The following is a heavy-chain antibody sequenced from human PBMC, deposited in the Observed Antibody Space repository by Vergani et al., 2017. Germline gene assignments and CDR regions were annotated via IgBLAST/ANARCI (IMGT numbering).Heavy chain of an antibody. Sequence: QVQLVESGGGVVQPGRSLRLSCAASGFTFSSYGMHWVRQAPGKGLEWVAVISYDGSNKYYADSVKGRFTISRDNSKNTLYLQMNSLRAEDTAVYYCANTRFLEWSTFDYGGQGTLVNVSS. D-gene: IGHD3-3*01. CDR2: ISYDGSNK. V-gene: IGHV3-30*18. CDR3: ANTRFLEWSTFDY. CDR1: GFTFSSYG. J-gene: IGHJ4*02.